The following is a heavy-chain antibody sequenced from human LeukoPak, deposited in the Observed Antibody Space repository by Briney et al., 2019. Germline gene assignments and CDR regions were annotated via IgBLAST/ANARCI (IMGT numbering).Heavy chain of an antibody. CDR1: GFTFSSYS. J-gene: IGHJ1*01. CDR3: ARDPGAFGYFQH. V-gene: IGHV3-21*01. D-gene: IGHD3-10*01. CDR2: ISSSSSYN. Sequence: PEGPLRLSCADSGFTFSSYSMNWVRQPPGKVLEWVSSISSSSSYNYYADSVKGRFTISRDNAKNSLYLQMNSLTAENTALDYCARDPGAFGYFQHGGQGTRVTVSS.